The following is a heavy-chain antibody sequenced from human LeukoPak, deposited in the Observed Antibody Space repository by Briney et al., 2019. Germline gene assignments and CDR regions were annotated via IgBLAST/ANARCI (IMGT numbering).Heavy chain of an antibody. D-gene: IGHD6-6*01. Sequence: SETLSLTCAASGYSISSGYYWGWIRQPPGKGLEWSGSIYHSGSTYYNPSLKSRVTISVDTSKNQFSLKLSSVTAADTAVYYCASYEYSSSWVNYFDYWGQGTLVTVSS. CDR1: GYSISSGYY. CDR2: IYHSGST. J-gene: IGHJ4*02. CDR3: ASYEYSSSWVNYFDY. V-gene: IGHV4-38-2*01.